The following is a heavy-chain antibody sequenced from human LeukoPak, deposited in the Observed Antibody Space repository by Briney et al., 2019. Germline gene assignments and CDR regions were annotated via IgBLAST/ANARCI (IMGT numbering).Heavy chain of an antibody. D-gene: IGHD4-17*01. CDR3: ARGGDYGDLRYFDY. J-gene: IGHJ4*02. V-gene: IGHV4-34*01. CDR1: NGSFSGYY. CDR2: INQRGGT. Sequence: PSETLSLTCAVYNGSFSGYYWSWIRQPPGKGLEWLGEINQRGGTSYSPSLKSRVTFSVDTSKNQFSLKLNSVTAADTAVYYCARGGDYGDLRYFDYWGQGTLVTVSS.